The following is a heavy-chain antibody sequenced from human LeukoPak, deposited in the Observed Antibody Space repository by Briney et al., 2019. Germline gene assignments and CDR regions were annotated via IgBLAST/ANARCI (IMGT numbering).Heavy chain of an antibody. V-gene: IGHV1-2*02. J-gene: IGHJ5*02. Sequence: GASVKVSCKASGYTFTGYYMHWVRQAPGQGLEWMGWINPNSGGTSYAQKFQGRVTMTRDTSISTAYMELSSLRSEDTAVYYCARMSYYDRRGDNWFDPWGQGTLVIVSS. D-gene: IGHD3-22*01. CDR2: INPNSGGT. CDR1: GYTFTGYY. CDR3: ARMSYYDRRGDNWFDP.